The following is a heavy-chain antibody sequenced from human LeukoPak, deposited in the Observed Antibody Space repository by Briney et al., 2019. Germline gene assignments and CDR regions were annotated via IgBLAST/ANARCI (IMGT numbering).Heavy chain of an antibody. Sequence: GASVKVSCRASGYTFISYGISWVRQAPGQGLEWMGWISAYNGNTNYAQKLQGRVTMTTDTSTSTAYMELRSLRSDDTAVYYCARDCSGGSCYLGEYYFDYWGQGTLVTVSS. CDR2: ISAYNGNT. CDR1: GYTFISYG. CDR3: ARDCSGGSCYLGEYYFDY. J-gene: IGHJ4*02. V-gene: IGHV1-18*04. D-gene: IGHD2-15*01.